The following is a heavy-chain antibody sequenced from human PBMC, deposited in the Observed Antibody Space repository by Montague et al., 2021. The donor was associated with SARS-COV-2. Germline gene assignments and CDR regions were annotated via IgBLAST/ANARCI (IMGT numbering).Heavy chain of an antibody. CDR3: ARAIRGYSYDVAFDI. Sequence: SETLSLTCTVSGGSISSSSYYWSWMRPPPGKGLEWMGNVCDSGNTYYNPSLKSRVTISVDTSKNQFSLKLSSVTAAEAAVYYCARAIRGYSYDVAFDIWGQGTMVTVSS. D-gene: IGHD5-18*01. CDR1: GGSISSSSYY. J-gene: IGHJ3*02. CDR2: VCDSGNT. V-gene: IGHV4-39*01.